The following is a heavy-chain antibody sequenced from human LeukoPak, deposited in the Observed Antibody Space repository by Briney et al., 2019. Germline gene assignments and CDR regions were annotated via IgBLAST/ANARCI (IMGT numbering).Heavy chain of an antibody. D-gene: IGHD2-15*01. CDR1: GGSFSGYY. CDR2: INHSGST. CDR3: ARLGDCSGGSCYSPC. J-gene: IGHJ4*02. Sequence: SETLSLTCAVYGGSFSGYYWSWIRQPPGKGLEWIGEINHSGSTNYNPSLKSRVTISVDTSKNQFSLKLSSVTAADTAVYYCARLGDCSGGSCYSPCWGQGTLVTVSS. V-gene: IGHV4-34*01.